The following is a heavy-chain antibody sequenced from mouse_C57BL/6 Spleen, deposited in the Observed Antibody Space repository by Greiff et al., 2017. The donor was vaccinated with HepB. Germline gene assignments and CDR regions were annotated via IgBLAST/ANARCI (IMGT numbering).Heavy chain of an antibody. CDR3: ASGGSDYYAIDY. CDR1: GYTFTSYW. CDR2: IDPSDSYT. Sequence: VQLQQPGAELVMPGASVKLSCKASGYTFTSYWMHWVKQRPGQGLEWIGEIDPSDSYTNYNQKFKGKSTLTVDKSSSTAYMQLSSLTSEDSAVYYCASGGSDYYAIDYWGQGTSVTVSS. J-gene: IGHJ4*01. V-gene: IGHV1-69*01. D-gene: IGHD1-1*01.